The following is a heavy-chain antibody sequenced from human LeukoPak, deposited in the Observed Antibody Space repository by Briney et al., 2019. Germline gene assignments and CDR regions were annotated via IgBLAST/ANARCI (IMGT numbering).Heavy chain of an antibody. V-gene: IGHV3-64*01. CDR1: GFTFSSYA. D-gene: IGHD5-18*01. Sequence: GGSLRLSCAASGFTFSSYAMHWVRQAPGKGLEYVSAISSNGGSTYYANSVRGRFTISRDNSKNTLYLQMGCLRAEDTAVYYCAKDLVDTAMVSAFDIWGQGTMVTVSS. CDR2: ISSNGGST. J-gene: IGHJ3*02. CDR3: AKDLVDTAMVSAFDI.